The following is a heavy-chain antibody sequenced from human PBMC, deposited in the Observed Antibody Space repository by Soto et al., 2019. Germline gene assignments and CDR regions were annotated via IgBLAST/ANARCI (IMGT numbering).Heavy chain of an antibody. J-gene: IGHJ4*02. D-gene: IGHD6-6*01. CDR2: ISGSGATT. CDR1: GFTFSSYA. CDR3: AKAYTSSSLRYYFDY. Sequence: QXRSGAGSGFTFSSYAMSWVRQAPGRGLEWVSAISGSGATTYYADSVKGRFTFSRDNSKNTLYLQMNSLRAEDTAVYYCAKAYTSSSLRYYFDYWGRGTLVTVSS. V-gene: IGHV3-23*01.